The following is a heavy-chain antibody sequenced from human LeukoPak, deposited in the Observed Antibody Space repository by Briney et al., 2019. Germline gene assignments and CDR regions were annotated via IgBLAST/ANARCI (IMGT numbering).Heavy chain of an antibody. Sequence: GGSPRLSCAASEFTFSNYAMNWVRQAPGKRPEWVSGISSGGGSIYYADSVKGRFTISRDNSKNTLYLQMNSLRAEDTAVYYCASSPLAARPKLDYWGQGTLVTVSS. V-gene: IGHV3-23*01. CDR2: ISSGGGSI. CDR1: EFTFSNYA. J-gene: IGHJ4*02. D-gene: IGHD6-6*01. CDR3: ASSPLAARPKLDY.